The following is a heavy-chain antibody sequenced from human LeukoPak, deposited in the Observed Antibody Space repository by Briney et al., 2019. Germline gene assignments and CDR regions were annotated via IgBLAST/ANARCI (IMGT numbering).Heavy chain of an antibody. D-gene: IGHD1-26*01. CDR1: GFTFSSYA. V-gene: IGHV3-30-3*01. J-gene: IGHJ4*02. CDR2: ISYDGSNK. Sequence: GGSLRLSCAASGFTFSSYAMHWVRQALGKGLEWVAVISYDGSNKYYADSVKGRFTISRDNSKNTLYLQMNSLRAEDTAVYYCARDRQSIVGATFSGWGQGTLVTVSS. CDR3: ARDRQSIVGATFSG.